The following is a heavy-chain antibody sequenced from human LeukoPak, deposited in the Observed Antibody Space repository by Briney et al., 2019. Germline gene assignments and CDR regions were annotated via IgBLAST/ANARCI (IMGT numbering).Heavy chain of an antibody. V-gene: IGHV4-34*01. CDR1: GGSFSGYY. CDR2: MYYSGST. Sequence: PSETLSFTCAVYGGSFSGYYWGWIRQPPGKGLEWIGTMYYSGSTYYNPSLKSRVTISVDTSKNQFSLKVSSVTAADTAVYYCARLPSSGWLRYYFDYWAQGTLVTVSS. D-gene: IGHD6-19*01. J-gene: IGHJ4*02. CDR3: ARLPSSGWLRYYFDY.